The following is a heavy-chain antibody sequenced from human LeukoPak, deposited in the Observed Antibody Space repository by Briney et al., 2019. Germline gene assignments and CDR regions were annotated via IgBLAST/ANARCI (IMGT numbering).Heavy chain of an antibody. CDR2: FYSGGST. CDR3: ARDSYYGSGSYYRYTFDY. D-gene: IGHD3-10*01. CDR1: GFSVSRNY. J-gene: IGHJ4*02. V-gene: IGHV3-53*01. Sequence: GGSLRLSCAASGFSVSRNYMSWVRQAPGKGLEWVSVFYSGGSTYYADSVKGRFTISRDNSKNTLYLQMNSLRAEDTAVYYCARDSYYGSGSYYRYTFDYWGQGTLVTVS.